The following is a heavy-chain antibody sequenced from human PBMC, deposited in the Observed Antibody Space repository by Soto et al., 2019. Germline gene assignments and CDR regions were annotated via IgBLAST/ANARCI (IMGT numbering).Heavy chain of an antibody. J-gene: IGHJ5*02. V-gene: IGHV3-23*01. Sequence: EVQLLESGGGLVQPGGSLRLSCSASGFTFSSYAMSWVRQAPGKGLEWVSGISGSGGSTYYADSVKGRFTISRDNSKNTRDLQMNSLRAEDTAVYYCAKDHDNFGLNWFDPWGQGTLVTVSS. CDR2: ISGSGGST. CDR3: AKDHDNFGLNWFDP. CDR1: GFTFSSYA. D-gene: IGHD3-10*01.